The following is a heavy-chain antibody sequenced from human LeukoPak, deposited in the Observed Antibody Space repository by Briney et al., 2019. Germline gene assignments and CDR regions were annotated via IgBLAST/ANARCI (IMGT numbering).Heavy chain of an antibody. CDR2: IYYSGST. CDR1: GGSISSSSYY. Sequence: SETLSLTCTVSGGSISSSSYYWGWIRQPPGKGLEWIGSIYYSGSTYYNPSLKSRVTMSVDTSKNQFSLKLSSVTAADTAVYYCARDGYIYSSGYYYFDYWGQGTLVTVSS. CDR3: ARDGYIYSSGYYYFDY. V-gene: IGHV4-39*07. J-gene: IGHJ4*02. D-gene: IGHD3-22*01.